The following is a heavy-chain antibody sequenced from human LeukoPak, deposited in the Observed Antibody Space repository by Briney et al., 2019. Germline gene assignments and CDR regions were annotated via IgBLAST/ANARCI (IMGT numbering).Heavy chain of an antibody. CDR1: GFTFSSYS. D-gene: IGHD4-11*01. CDR2: ISSSSSYI. CDR3: ARGRVSSSTWHSTYYYYFYMDV. V-gene: IGHV3-21*01. J-gene: IGHJ6*03. Sequence: KAGGSLRLSCAASGFTFSSYSMNWVRQAPGKGLEWVSSISSSSSYIYYADSVKGRFTISRDNARNSLYLQMNSLRAEDTAVYYCARGRVSSSTWHSTYYYYFYMDVWGKGTTVTVSS.